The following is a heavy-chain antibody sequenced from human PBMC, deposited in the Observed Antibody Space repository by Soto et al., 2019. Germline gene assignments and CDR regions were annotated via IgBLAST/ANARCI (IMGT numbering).Heavy chain of an antibody. Sequence: GGSLRLSCSASGFTFSSYAMYWVRQPPGKGLEYVSAISSNGGSTYYADSVKGRFTISRDNSKNTLYLQMSSLRAEDTAVYYCVKYSSSWPTSPNNWFDPWGQGTLVNVSS. CDR3: VKYSSSWPTSPNNWFDP. CDR1: GFTFSSYA. CDR2: ISSNGGST. V-gene: IGHV3-64D*08. D-gene: IGHD6-13*01. J-gene: IGHJ5*02.